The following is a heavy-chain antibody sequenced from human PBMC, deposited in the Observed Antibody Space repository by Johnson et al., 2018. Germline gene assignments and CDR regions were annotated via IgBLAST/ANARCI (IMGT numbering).Heavy chain of an antibody. Sequence: QVQLVQSGGGVVQPGRSLRLSCAASGFTFSSYGMHWVRQAPGKGLEWVAVISYDGSNEYYADSVKGRFTIARDNSKNTLYLQMNSLRAGDTALYYCAKESYYGSGSRRSFDIWGQGTMVTVSS. J-gene: IGHJ3*02. D-gene: IGHD3-10*01. CDR3: AKESYYGSGSRRSFDI. V-gene: IGHV3-30*18. CDR1: GFTFSSYG. CDR2: ISYDGSNE.